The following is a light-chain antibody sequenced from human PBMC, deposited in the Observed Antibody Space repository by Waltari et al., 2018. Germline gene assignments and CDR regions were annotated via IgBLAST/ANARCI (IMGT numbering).Light chain of an antibody. CDR1: SSDVGGYNY. Sequence: QSALTQPASVSGSPGQSITISCTGTSSDVGGYNYVYWYQQHPGKAPKLMIYDFSKRPSGVSNRFSCSKSGNTASLPISGLQAEDEADYYCCSYAGSSTPVVFGGGTKLTVL. J-gene: IGLJ2*01. V-gene: IGLV2-23*02. CDR2: DFS. CDR3: CSYAGSSTPVV.